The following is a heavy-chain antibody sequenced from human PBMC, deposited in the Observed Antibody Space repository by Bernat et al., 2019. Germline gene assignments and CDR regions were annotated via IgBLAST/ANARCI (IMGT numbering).Heavy chain of an antibody. CDR1: GLSSSTYA. CDR3: VRSSSGWYGD. D-gene: IGHD6-19*01. CDR2: ITDNGGNT. J-gene: IGHJ4*02. Sequence: EVQLVESGGGLVQPGGSLRLSCSASGLSSSTYAMHWVRPAPGKGLEYVSAITDNGGNTYYAGSVAGRFTITRDNSKNTLNLQMSSLGVEDTAVYYCVRSSSGWYGDWGQGTLVTVSS. V-gene: IGHV3-64D*06.